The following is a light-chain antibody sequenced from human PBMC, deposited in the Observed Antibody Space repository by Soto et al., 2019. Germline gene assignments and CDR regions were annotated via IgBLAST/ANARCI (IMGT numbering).Light chain of an antibody. J-gene: IGKJ5*01. CDR2: GAS. Sequence: ETVMTQSPATLSVSPGEGATLSCRASQSVSINLAWYQQKPGQAPRLLIDGASTRATGIPARFSGSRSGTEFTLTISSLQSEEFAVYYCQQYNNWPPITFGQGTRLEIK. CDR3: QQYNNWPPIT. CDR1: QSVSIN. V-gene: IGKV3-15*01.